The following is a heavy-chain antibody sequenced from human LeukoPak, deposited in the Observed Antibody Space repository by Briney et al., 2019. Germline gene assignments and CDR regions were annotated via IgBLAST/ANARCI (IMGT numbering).Heavy chain of an antibody. CDR3: AKDSDRDAFDI. Sequence: GGSLTHSCPSCVFTFSNYLMHGVRPPPCKGRAGVAVISYGGSTKYYADYVKGRFSISRDNSQNTLYLQMNSLRAEHTAVYYCAKDSDRDAFDIWGQGKMVTVSS. J-gene: IGHJ3*02. CDR1: VFTFSNYL. V-gene: IGHV3-30*18. CDR2: ISYGGSTK.